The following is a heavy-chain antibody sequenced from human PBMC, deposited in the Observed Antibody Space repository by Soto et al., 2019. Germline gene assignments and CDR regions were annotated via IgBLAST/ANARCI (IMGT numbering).Heavy chain of an antibody. CDR2: IHPGDSYT. CDR3: AREGYSGENAFDI. CDR1: GYSFTTYW. J-gene: IGHJ3*02. D-gene: IGHD6-25*01. Sequence: GESLKISCKGSGYSFTTYWIGWVRQMPGKGLEWLGIIHPGDSYTKYSPSFQGHVTISADKSISTAYLQWSSLKASDTAMYYCAREGYSGENAFDIWGQGTLVTVSS. V-gene: IGHV5-51*01.